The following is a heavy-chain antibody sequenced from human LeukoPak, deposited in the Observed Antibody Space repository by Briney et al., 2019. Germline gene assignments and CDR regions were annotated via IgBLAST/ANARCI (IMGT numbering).Heavy chain of an antibody. CDR1: GFXFSNYA. D-gene: IGHD3-10*01. V-gene: IGHV3-23*01. CDR3: AKADRGWGVITKD. J-gene: IGHJ4*02. CDR2: IGGSSDFT. Sequence: PGGSLRLSCAASGFXFSNYAMSWVRQAPGKGLEWVSAIGGSSDFTYYAEYVKGRFTISRDNSKKTLYLQMNSLRAEDTAVYYCAKADRGWGVITKDWGQGTLVTVSS.